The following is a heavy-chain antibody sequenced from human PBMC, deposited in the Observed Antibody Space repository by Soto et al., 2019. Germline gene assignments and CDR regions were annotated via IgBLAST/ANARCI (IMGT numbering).Heavy chain of an antibody. D-gene: IGHD2-2*01. CDR3: AKAIPATDRVGYYYGMDV. V-gene: IGHV3-30*18. CDR1: GFTFSSYG. Sequence: QSGGSLRLSCAASGFTFSSYGMHWVRQAPGKGLEWVAVISYDGSNKYYADSVKGRFTISRDNSKNTLYLQMNSLRAEDTAVYYCAKAIPATDRVGYYYGMDVWGQGTTVTVSS. CDR2: ISYDGSNK. J-gene: IGHJ6*02.